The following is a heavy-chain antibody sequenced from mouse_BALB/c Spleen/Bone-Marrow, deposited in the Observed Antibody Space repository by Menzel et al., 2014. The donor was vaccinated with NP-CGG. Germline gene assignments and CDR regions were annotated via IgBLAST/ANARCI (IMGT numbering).Heavy chain of an antibody. V-gene: IGHV2-9*02. D-gene: IGHD5-1-1*01. J-gene: IGHJ3*01. CDR1: GFSLTSYG. CDR3: AGLYLFAY. Sequence: VKLLESGPGLVAPSQSLSITCTVSGFSLTSYGVHWVRQPPGKGLEWLGVIWAGGSTNYNSALMSRLSISKDNSKSQVFLKMSSLQTDDTAMYYCAGLYLFAYWGQGTLVAVSA. CDR2: IWAGGST.